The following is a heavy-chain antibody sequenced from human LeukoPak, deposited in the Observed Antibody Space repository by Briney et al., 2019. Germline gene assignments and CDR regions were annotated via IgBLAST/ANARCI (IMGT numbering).Heavy chain of an antibody. V-gene: IGHV1-46*01. CDR3: ARNRWLDC. Sequence: ASVKVSCRASGYTFTNYYMHWVRQAPGQGLEWMGIINPSGGSTTYAQKFQDRVTMTRDMSTSTVYMELSSLRSEDTDVYYCARNRWLDCWGQGTLVTVPS. CDR1: GYTFTNYY. CDR2: INPSGGST. J-gene: IGHJ4*02. D-gene: IGHD5-24*01.